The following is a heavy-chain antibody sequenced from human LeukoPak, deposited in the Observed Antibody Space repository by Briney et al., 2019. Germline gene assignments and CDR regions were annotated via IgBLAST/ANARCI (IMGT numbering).Heavy chain of an antibody. CDR1: GGTFSSYA. V-gene: IGHV1-69*13. Sequence: ASVKLSCKASGGTFSSYAISWVRQAPGQGLEGMGGIIPIFGTANYAQKFQGRVTITADESTSTAYMELSSLRSEDTAVYYCARRATATKYYYDSSGPRGAFDIWGQGTMVTVSS. J-gene: IGHJ3*02. CDR2: IIPIFGTA. D-gene: IGHD3-22*01. CDR3: ARRATATKYYYDSSGPRGAFDI.